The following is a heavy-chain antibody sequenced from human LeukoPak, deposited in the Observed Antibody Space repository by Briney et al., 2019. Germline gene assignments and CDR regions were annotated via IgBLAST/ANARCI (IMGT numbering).Heavy chain of an antibody. V-gene: IGHV1-2*02. CDR3: AREKQFSGYDMDA. CDR1: GYTFTDYF. Sequence: ASVKVSCKASGYTFTDYFIHWVRQAPGQGLEWIGYIDPNTGGTHFAKSFQGGVTMTRDTSLNTVYMEANSLTSDDTAVYYCAREKQFSGYDMDAWGQGTTVTVSS. J-gene: IGHJ6*01. CDR2: IDPNTGGT. D-gene: IGHD5-12*01.